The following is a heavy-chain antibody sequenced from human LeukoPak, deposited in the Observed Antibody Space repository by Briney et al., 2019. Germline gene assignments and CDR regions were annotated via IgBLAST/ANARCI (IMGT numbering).Heavy chain of an antibody. J-gene: IGHJ4*02. D-gene: IGHD3-10*01. CDR3: ARDQGTYGPLDY. V-gene: IGHV3-30*04. CDR1: GFTSSSFA. Sequence: GGSLRLSCAASGFTSSSFAMHWVRQAPGKGLEWVAVISFDGSKKQYVDSVKGRFSFSRDHSKNTLYLQMNSLRAEDTAVYYCARDQGTYGPLDYWGQGTLVTVSS. CDR2: ISFDGSKK.